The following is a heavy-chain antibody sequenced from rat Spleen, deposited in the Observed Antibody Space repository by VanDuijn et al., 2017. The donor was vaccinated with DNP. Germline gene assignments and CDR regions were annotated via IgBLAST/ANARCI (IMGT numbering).Heavy chain of an antibody. CDR2: ISPSGDIT. D-gene: IGHD1-11*01. Sequence: EVQLVESGGGLVQPGKSLKLSCAASGFTFSNYGMAWVRRAPEKGLEWVATISPSGDITYYRDSMKGRFTISRDNAKSTLYLQMDSLRSEDTATYYCATLTTEGIVRIPWFAYWGQGTLVTVSS. CDR3: ATLTTEGIVRIPWFAY. J-gene: IGHJ3*01. CDR1: GFTFSNYG. V-gene: IGHV5-19*01.